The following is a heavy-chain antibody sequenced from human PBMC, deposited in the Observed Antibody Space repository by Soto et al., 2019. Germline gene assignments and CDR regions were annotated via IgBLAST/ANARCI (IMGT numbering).Heavy chain of an antibody. D-gene: IGHD2-2*01. CDR3: ASSAANDAFDI. CDR2: ISSSSSYI. J-gene: IGHJ3*02. V-gene: IGHV3-21*01. Sequence: GGSLRLSCAASGFTFSSYSMNWVRQAPGKGLEWVSSISSSSSYIYYADSVKGRFTISRDNAKNSLYLQMNSLRAEDTAVYYCASSAANDAFDIWGQGTMVTVSS. CDR1: GFTFSSYS.